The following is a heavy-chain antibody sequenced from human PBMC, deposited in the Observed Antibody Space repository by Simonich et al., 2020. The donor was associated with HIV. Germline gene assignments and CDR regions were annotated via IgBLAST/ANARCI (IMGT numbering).Heavy chain of an antibody. Sequence: EVQLVESGGGLVQPGRSLRLSCAASGFTLDEYAMPWVRQAPGKGVEWGSGISWNSGSIGYADSVKGRFTISRDNANNSLYLQMNSLRAEDMALYYCAKDRYSSSSGSFDYWGQGTLVTVSS. CDR1: GFTLDEYA. CDR3: AKDRYSSSSGSFDY. CDR2: ISWNSGSI. J-gene: IGHJ4*02. D-gene: IGHD6-6*01. V-gene: IGHV3-9*03.